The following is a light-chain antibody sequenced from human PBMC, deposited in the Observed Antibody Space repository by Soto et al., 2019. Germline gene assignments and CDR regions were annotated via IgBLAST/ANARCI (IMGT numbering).Light chain of an antibody. CDR1: SSDVGGYNY. Sequence: QSVLTQPASVSGSPGQSITISCTGTSSDVGGYNYVSWYQQHPGKAPKLMIYDVINRPSGVSNRFSGSKSGNTASLTVSGLQAEDEADYYCSSYTSSSPHVVFGGGTQLTVL. CDR2: DVI. J-gene: IGLJ2*01. CDR3: SSYTSSSPHVV. V-gene: IGLV2-14*01.